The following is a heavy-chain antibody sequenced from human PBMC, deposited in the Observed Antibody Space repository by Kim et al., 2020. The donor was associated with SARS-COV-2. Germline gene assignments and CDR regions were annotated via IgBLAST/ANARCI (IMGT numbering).Heavy chain of an antibody. Sequence: SVKVSCKASGGTFSCYAISWVRQAPGQGLEWMGRIIPILGIANYAQKFQGRVTITADKSTKTAYMELSSLRSEDTAVYYCASQKVVRASYYYYYGMDVWGQGTTVTVSS. V-gene: IGHV1-69*04. CDR3: ASQKVVRASYYYYYGMDV. D-gene: IGHD2-2*01. CDR1: GGTFSCYA. J-gene: IGHJ6*02. CDR2: IIPILGIA.